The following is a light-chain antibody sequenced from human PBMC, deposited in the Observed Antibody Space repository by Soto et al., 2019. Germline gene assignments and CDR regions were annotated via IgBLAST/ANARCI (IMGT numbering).Light chain of an antibody. J-gene: IGLJ3*02. CDR3: SSYTSSSTPV. Sequence: QSVLTQPASVSGSPGQSITISCTGTSSDVGGYNYVSRYQQHPGKAPKLMIYDVSNRPSGVSNRFSGSKSGNTASLTISGLQAEDEADYYCSSYTSSSTPVFGGGTQLTVL. CDR2: DVS. V-gene: IGLV2-14*01. CDR1: SSDVGGYNY.